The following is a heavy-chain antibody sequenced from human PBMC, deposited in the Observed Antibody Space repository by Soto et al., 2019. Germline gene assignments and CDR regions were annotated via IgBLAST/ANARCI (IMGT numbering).Heavy chain of an antibody. J-gene: IGHJ5*02. CDR2: ISAYSGNT. Sequence: ASVKVSCKASGYTFTSYVISWVRQAPGQGLEWMGWISAYSGNTNYAQKLQGRVTMTTDTSTSTAYMELRSLRSDDTAVYYCARGGRYYDSSGYYRSDWFDPWGQGTLVTVSS. D-gene: IGHD3-22*01. CDR3: ARGGRYYDSSGYYRSDWFDP. V-gene: IGHV1-18*01. CDR1: GYTFTSYV.